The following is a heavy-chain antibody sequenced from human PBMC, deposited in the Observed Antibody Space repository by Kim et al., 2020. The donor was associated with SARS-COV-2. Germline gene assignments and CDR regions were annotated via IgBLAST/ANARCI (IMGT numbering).Heavy chain of an antibody. Sequence: GGSLRLSCAASGFTFSSYAMHWVRQAPGKGLEWVAVISYDGSNKYYADSVKGRFTISRDNSKNTLYLQMNSLRAEDTAVYYCARDLKSGWYYFDYWGQGTLVTVSS. J-gene: IGHJ4*02. V-gene: IGHV3-30*04. CDR1: GFTFSSYA. D-gene: IGHD6-19*01. CDR2: ISYDGSNK. CDR3: ARDLKSGWYYFDY.